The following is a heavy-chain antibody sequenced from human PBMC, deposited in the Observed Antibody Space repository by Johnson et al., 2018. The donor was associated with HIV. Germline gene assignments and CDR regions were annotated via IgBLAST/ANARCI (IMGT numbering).Heavy chain of an antibody. J-gene: IGHJ3*02. CDR3: ALEAVRSTVAFYI. CDR1: GFTFDDYG. Sequence: VQLVESGGGLVQPGRSLRLSCAASGFTFDDYGMSWVRQAPGKGLEWVSGINWNGGSTGYADSVKGRFTISRDNAKNSLYLQMNSLGAEDTAVYYCALEAVRSTVAFYIWGQGTMVIVSS. D-gene: IGHD3-3*01. CDR2: INWNGGST. V-gene: IGHV3-20*04.